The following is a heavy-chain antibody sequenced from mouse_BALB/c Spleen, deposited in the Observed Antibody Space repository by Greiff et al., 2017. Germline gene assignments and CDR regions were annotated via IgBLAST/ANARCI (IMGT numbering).Heavy chain of an antibody. V-gene: IGHV5-4*02. CDR2: ISDGGSYT. J-gene: IGHJ1*01. Sequence: EVQGVESGGGLVKPGGSLKLSCAASGFTFSDYYMYWVRQTPEKRLEWVATISDGGSYTYYPDSVKGRFTISRDNAKNNLYLQMSSLKSEDTAMYYCARDGYFDVWGAGTTVTVSS. CDR3: ARDGYFDV. CDR1: GFTFSDYY.